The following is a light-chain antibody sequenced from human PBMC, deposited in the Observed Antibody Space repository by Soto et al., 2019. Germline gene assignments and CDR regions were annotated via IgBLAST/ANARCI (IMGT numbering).Light chain of an antibody. J-gene: IGKJ1*01. CDR2: KAS. CDR1: QTISSW. V-gene: IGKV1-5*03. Sequence: DIQITQSPATLSGSVGYRVTINCRSSQTISSWLAWYQQKPGKAPKLLIYKASTLKSGVPSRFSGSGSGTEFTLTISSLQPDDFATYYCKHYNSYSEAFGQGTKVDIK. CDR3: KHYNSYSEA.